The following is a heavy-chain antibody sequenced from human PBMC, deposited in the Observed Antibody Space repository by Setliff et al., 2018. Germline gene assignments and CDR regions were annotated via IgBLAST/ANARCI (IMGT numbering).Heavy chain of an antibody. J-gene: IGHJ6*03. D-gene: IGHD3-10*01. CDR3: ARDWEITVVREVTQYYYYMDI. Sequence: PSETLSLTCAVSGFSISSGYYWGWIRQPPGKGLEWIVNIHHSGKAYYNPSLKSRVTMSVDTSKNHVSLKLSSVTAADTAVYYCARDWEITVVREVTQYYYYMDIWGKGNAVTVSS. V-gene: IGHV4-38-2*02. CDR2: IHHSGKA. CDR1: GFSISSGYY.